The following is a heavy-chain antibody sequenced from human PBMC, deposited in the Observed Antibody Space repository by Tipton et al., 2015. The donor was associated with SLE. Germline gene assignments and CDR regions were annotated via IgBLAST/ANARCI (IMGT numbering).Heavy chain of an antibody. J-gene: IGHJ4*02. V-gene: IGHV3-33*01. D-gene: IGHD1-14*01. CDR3: ARGETTGSSPGFDY. CDR1: GFSFSDFD. CDR2: VWSEGREK. Sequence: SLRLSCAASGFSFSDFDVHWVRQAPGKGLVWVALVWSEGREKDYVASVKGRITISRDNAKNLLYLQMNSLRVDDTAVYYCARGETTGSSPGFDYWGQGALVTVSS.